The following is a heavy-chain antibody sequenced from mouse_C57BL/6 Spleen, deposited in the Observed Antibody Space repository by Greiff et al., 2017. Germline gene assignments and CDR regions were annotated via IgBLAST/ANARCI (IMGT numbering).Heavy chain of an antibody. Sequence: ESGPGLVKPSQSLSLTCSVTGYSITSGYYWNWIRQFPGNKLEWMGYISYDGSNNYNPSLKNRISITLDTSKNQCFLKLNSVTTEDTATYYCARDSGTRFAYWGQGTLVTVSA. V-gene: IGHV3-6*01. CDR2: ISYDGSN. CDR3: ARDSGTRFAY. J-gene: IGHJ3*01. CDR1: GYSITSGYY. D-gene: IGHD4-1*01.